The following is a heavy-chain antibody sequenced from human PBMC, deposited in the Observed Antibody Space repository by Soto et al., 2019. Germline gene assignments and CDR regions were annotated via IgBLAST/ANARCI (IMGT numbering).Heavy chain of an antibody. CDR1: GGPMSGYY. Sequence: QVQLQESGPGLVKPSETLSLTCTISGGPMSGYYCSWFRQTPGQGLEWIGYMGDDGYTSYNPSLRSRVTPSPETSTSQFSLNLTSVTAADPALSYCASQGFGPFHGRVAVWGHGTTVIVSS. D-gene: IGHD3-10*01. CDR3: ASQGFGPFHGRVAV. V-gene: IGHV4-59*08. J-gene: IGHJ6*02. CDR2: MGDDGYT.